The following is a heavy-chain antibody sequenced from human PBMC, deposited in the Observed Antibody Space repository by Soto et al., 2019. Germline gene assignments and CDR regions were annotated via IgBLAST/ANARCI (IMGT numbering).Heavy chain of an antibody. J-gene: IGHJ6*02. CDR2: VSADSGKT. D-gene: IGHD3-3*01. CDR1: GYSFSSYG. Sequence: QVQLVQSGGEVKRPGASMKVSCQASGYSFSSYGVSWVRQAPGQGLQWLGWVSADSGKTKYAQILQGRLTLTTDTSTNTAYMELRSLKSDDTDMYYCARDSPYSDFWGGVMESYSYNMDVWGQGTTVIVSS. V-gene: IGHV1-18*01. CDR3: ARDSPYSDFWGGVMESYSYNMDV.